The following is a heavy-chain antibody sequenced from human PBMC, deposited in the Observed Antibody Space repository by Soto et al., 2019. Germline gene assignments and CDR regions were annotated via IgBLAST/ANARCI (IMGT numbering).Heavy chain of an antibody. CDR1: GYTFTSYG. CDR3: AREDYDILTGYSYDAFDI. D-gene: IGHD3-9*01. J-gene: IGHJ3*02. CDR2: ISAYNGNT. V-gene: IGHV1-18*01. Sequence: QVQLVQSGAEVKKPGASVKVSCKASGYTFTSYGISWVRQAPGQGLEWIGWISAYNGNTNYAQKLQGRVTMTTDTSTTTAYMELRSLRSDDTAVYYCAREDYDILTGYSYDAFDIWGQGTMVTVSS.